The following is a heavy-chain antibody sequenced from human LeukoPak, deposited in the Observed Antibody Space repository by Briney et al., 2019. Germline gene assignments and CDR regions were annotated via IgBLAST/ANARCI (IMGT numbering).Heavy chain of an antibody. Sequence: GGPLRLSCAASGFTFSSYWMSWVRQAPGKGLEWVANIKQDGSEKYYVDSVKGRFTISRDNAKNSLYLQMNSLRAEDTAVYYCARDLSGIQLWLRDAFDIWGQGTMVTVSS. D-gene: IGHD5-18*01. J-gene: IGHJ3*02. CDR3: ARDLSGIQLWLRDAFDI. V-gene: IGHV3-7*01. CDR2: IKQDGSEK. CDR1: GFTFSSYW.